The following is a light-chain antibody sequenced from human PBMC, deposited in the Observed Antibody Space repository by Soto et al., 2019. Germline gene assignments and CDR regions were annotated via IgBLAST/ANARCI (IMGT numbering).Light chain of an antibody. V-gene: IGKV4-1*01. CDR1: QSLLYSSNNKNY. CDR2: WAS. CDR3: QQYYSAPLT. Sequence: DIVMMQSPDSLAVSLGERATINCKSSQSLLYSSNNKNYLAWYQQKPGQPPKLLIYWASTRESGVPGRFSGSGSETDFTLTINSLQAEDVAVYYCQQYYSAPLTFGGGTKVEIK. J-gene: IGKJ4*01.